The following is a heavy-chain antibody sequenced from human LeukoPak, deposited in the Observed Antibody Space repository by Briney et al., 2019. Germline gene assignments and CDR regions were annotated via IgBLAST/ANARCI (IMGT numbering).Heavy chain of an antibody. CDR1: GYTFTGYY. Sequence: GASVKVSCKASGYTFTGYYIHWVRQAPGQGLEWMGWINPNSGGTNYAQKFQGRVTMTRDTSISTAYMELSRLRSGDTAVYYCARERAVAGKDYYYGMDVWRQGTTVTVSS. D-gene: IGHD6-19*01. CDR3: ARERAVAGKDYYYGMDV. V-gene: IGHV1-2*02. J-gene: IGHJ6*02. CDR2: INPNSGGT.